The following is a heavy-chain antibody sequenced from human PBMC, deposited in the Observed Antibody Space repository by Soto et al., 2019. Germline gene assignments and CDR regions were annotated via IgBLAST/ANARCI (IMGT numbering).Heavy chain of an antibody. Sequence: PGGSLRLSCAAAGFTFSNAWMNWIRQAPGKGLGWVGRIKSKTDGGTVDYAAPVKGRFTISRDDLRNTLYLQMNSLKTEDTAVYYCTTLYYETLTDTYFNYWGHGTLVTVSS. CDR1: GFTFSNAW. J-gene: IGHJ4*01. D-gene: IGHD3-9*01. V-gene: IGHV3-15*07. CDR2: IKSKTDGGTV. CDR3: TTLYYETLTDTYFNY.